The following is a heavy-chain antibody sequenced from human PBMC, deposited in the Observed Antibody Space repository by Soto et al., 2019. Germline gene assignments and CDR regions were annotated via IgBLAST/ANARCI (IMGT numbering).Heavy chain of an antibody. CDR1: GGSISSSSYY. CDR2: IYYRGNT. Sequence: SETLSLTCAVSGGSISSSSYYWGWIRQPPGKGLEWIGSIYYRGNTYYNPSLKSRVTISVDTSKNQFSLKLSSVTAADTAVYYCAREGGGYCSGGSCQVDYWGQGTLVTVSS. CDR3: AREGGGYCSGGSCQVDY. D-gene: IGHD2-15*01. V-gene: IGHV4-39*02. J-gene: IGHJ4*02.